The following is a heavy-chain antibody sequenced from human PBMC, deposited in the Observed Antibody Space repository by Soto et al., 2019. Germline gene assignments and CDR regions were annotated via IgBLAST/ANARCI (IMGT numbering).Heavy chain of an antibody. J-gene: IGHJ4*02. Sequence: EVQLLESGGGLVQPGGSLTLSCATSGFTFSSYAMVWVRQAAEKGLDWVASISNNAATAYYPDSVKDRFTISSGTSENTLYLQMNGLRADDTALYFCANSRVFIGAIVTLLDSWGQGTQVTVSS. D-gene: IGHD3-16*02. V-gene: IGHV3-23*01. CDR1: GFTFSSYA. CDR3: ANSRVFIGAIVTLLDS. CDR2: ISNNAATA.